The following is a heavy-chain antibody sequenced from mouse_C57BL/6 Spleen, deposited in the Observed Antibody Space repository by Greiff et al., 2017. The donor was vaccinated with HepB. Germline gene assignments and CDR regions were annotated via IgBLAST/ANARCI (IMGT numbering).Heavy chain of an antibody. V-gene: IGHV1-69*01. CDR1: GYTFTSYW. CDR3: ARYRSYAMDY. Sequence: QVQLQQPGAELVMPGASVKLSCKASGYTFTSYWMHWVKQRPGQGLEWIGEIDPSDSYTNYNQKFNGKSTLTVDKSSSTAYMQLSSLTSEDSAVYYCARYRSYAMDYWGQGTSVTVSS. J-gene: IGHJ4*01. CDR2: IDPSDSYT.